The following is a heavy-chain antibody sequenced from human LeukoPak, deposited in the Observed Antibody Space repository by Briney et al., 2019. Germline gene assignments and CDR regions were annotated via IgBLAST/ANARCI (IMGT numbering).Heavy chain of an antibody. D-gene: IGHD3-9*01. V-gene: IGHV4-39*01. CDR2: IYYSGST. CDR1: GGSISSSNYY. CDR3: ARQSSDILTGYYRGPYYYYGMDV. J-gene: IGHJ6*02. Sequence: SETLSLTCTVSGGSISSSNYYWGWIRQPPGKGLEWIGSIYYSGSTYYNLSLKSGVTISVDTSKNQFSLKLSSVTAADTAVYYCARQSSDILTGYYRGPYYYYGMDVWGQGTTVTVSS.